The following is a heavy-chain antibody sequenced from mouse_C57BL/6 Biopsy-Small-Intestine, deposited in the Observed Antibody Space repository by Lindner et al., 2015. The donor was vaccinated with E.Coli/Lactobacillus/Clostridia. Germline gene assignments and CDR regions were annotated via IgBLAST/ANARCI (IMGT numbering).Heavy chain of an antibody. J-gene: IGHJ2*01. D-gene: IGHD6-5*01. V-gene: IGHV1-39*01. Sequence: VQLQESGPELVKPGASVKISCKASGYSFTDYNMNWVKQSNGKSLEWIGVINPNYGTTGYNQKFKGKAILTADKSSSTAYMELRSLTSEDSAVYYCTRPLSHDYWGQGTTLTVSS. CDR3: TRPLSHDY. CDR1: GYSFTDYN. CDR2: INPNYGTT.